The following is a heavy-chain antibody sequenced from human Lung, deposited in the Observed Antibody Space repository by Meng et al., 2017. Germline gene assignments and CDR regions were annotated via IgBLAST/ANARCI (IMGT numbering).Heavy chain of an antibody. J-gene: IGHJ2*01. CDR1: GWSFSGYT. CDR3: ARPKQANWYFDL. V-gene: IGHV4-34*02. D-gene: IGHD1/OR15-1a*01. CDR2: INHSGST. Sequence: HVHLLQWGAGRLQPSETLSLTCAVYGWSFSGYTWRWIRQPPVKGLEWIREINHSGSTNYNPSLKSRVTISVDTSKAQFSRKLSSVTAAVTAVYFCARPKQANWYFDLWGRGTLVTASS.